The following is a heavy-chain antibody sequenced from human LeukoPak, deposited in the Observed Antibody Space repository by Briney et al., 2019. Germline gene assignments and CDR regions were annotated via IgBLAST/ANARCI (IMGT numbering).Heavy chain of an antibody. V-gene: IGHV4-59*08. D-gene: IGHD3-10*01. CDR3: ARRRFGEFDY. CDR1: GGSISSYY. J-gene: IGHJ4*02. Sequence: SESLSLTCTVSGGSISSYYWSWVRQPPGKGLEWIGCIHYSGSTNYNPSLKSRVTISVDTSKNQFSLKLSSVTAADTAVYYCARRRFGEFDYWGQGTLVTVSS. CDR2: IHYSGST.